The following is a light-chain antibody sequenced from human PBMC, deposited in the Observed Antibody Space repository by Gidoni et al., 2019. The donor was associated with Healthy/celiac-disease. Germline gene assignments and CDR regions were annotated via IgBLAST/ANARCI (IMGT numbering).Light chain of an antibody. J-gene: IGKJ1*01. CDR1: QSVSSSY. Sequence: DIVLTQSPGTLSLSPGARATLSCRASQSVSSSYLAWYQQKPGQAPRLLIYGASSRATGIPDRFSGSGSGTDFTLTISRLEPEDFAVYYCQQYGSSPQTFGQXTKVEIK. CDR2: GAS. CDR3: QQYGSSPQT. V-gene: IGKV3-20*01.